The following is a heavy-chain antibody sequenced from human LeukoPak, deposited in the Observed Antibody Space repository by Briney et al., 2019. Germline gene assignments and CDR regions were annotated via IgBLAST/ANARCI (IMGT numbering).Heavy chain of an antibody. V-gene: IGHV4-59*01. CDR3: ARDMHYYDSRESTLMDV. CDR1: GGSISSYY. D-gene: IGHD3-22*01. Sequence: SETLSLTCTVSGGSISSYYWSWIRQPPGKGLEWIGYIYYSGSTNYNPSLKSRVTISVDTSKNQFSLKLSSVTAADTAVYYCARDMHYYDSRESTLMDVWGQGTTVTVSS. CDR2: IYYSGST. J-gene: IGHJ6*02.